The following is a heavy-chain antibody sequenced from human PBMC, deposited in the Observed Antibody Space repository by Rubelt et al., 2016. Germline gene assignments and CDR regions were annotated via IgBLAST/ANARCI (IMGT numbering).Heavy chain of an antibody. Sequence: QLQLQESGPGLVKPSETLSLTCTVSGGSISSSSYYWGWIRQPPGKGLEWIGYIYYSGSTYYNPSLKSRVTISVDTSKNQFSLKLSSVTAADTAVYYCAAPTGYYYGMDVWGQGTTVTVSS. J-gene: IGHJ6*02. CDR1: GGSISSSSYY. CDR2: IYYSGST. V-gene: IGHV4-31*03. CDR3: AAPTGYYYGMDV.